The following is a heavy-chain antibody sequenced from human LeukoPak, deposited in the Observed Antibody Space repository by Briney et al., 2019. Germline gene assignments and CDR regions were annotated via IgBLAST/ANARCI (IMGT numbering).Heavy chain of an antibody. Sequence: GRSLRLSCAASGFTFSSYSMNWVRQAPGKGLEWVSSISSSSSYIYYAVSVKGRFTISRDNAKNSLYLQMNSLRAEDTAVYYCARDHSIFYYFDYWGQGTLVTVSS. CDR3: ARDHSIFYYFDY. J-gene: IGHJ4*02. CDR2: ISSSSSYI. D-gene: IGHD3-3*01. CDR1: GFTFSSYS. V-gene: IGHV3-21*01.